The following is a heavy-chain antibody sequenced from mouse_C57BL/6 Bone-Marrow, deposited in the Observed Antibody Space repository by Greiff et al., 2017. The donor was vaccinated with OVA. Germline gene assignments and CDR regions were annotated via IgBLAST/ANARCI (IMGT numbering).Heavy chain of an antibody. J-gene: IGHJ3*01. CDR1: GYAFSSYW. CDR3: ARVPWFAY. Sequence: QVQLKESGAELVKPGASVKISCKASGYAFSSYWMNWVKQRPGKGLEWIGQIYPGDGDTNYNGKFKGKATLTADKSSSTAYMQLSSLTSEDSAVYFCARVPWFAYWGQGTLVTVSA. V-gene: IGHV1-80*01. CDR2: IYPGDGDT.